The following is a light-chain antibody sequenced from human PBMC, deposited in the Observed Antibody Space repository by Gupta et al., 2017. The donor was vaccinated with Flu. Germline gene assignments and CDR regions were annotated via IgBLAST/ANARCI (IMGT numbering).Light chain of an antibody. CDR2: EVS. CDR3: TSYIAAAPAVI. Sequence: VSWYQHHPGKAPKLIIYEVSNRPSGVSNRFSGSKSGNTASLTISGLQSDDEADYYCTSYIAAAPAVIFGGGTKLSVL. J-gene: IGLJ2*01. V-gene: IGLV2-14*01.